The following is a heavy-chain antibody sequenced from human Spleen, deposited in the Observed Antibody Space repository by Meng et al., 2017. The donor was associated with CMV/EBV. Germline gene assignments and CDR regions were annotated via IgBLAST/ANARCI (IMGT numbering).Heavy chain of an antibody. V-gene: IGHV4-39*01. D-gene: IGHD4-11*01. CDR1: GDSISSSTYY. CDR2: IYYSGST. Sequence: VSGDSISSSTYYWGWIRQPPGKGLEWIGNIYYSGSTYYNPSLRSRVTMSVDTSDNQFSLMLTSVTAADTAVYYCARPNSNYVPYFDYWGQGILVTSPQ. J-gene: IGHJ4*02. CDR3: ARPNSNYVPYFDY.